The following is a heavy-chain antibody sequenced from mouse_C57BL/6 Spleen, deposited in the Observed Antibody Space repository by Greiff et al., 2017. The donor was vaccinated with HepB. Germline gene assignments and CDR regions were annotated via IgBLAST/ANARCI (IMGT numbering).Heavy chain of an antibody. CDR2: ISDGGSYT. Sequence: EVQVVESGGGLVKPGGSLKLSCAASGFTFSSYAMSWVRQTPEKRLEWVATISDGGSYTYYPDNVKGRFTISRDNAKNNLYLQMSHLKSEDTAMYYCARDLRWDGGFDYWGQSTTLTVSS. CDR3: ARDLRWDGGFDY. CDR1: GFTFSSYA. V-gene: IGHV5-4*01. D-gene: IGHD4-1*01. J-gene: IGHJ2*01.